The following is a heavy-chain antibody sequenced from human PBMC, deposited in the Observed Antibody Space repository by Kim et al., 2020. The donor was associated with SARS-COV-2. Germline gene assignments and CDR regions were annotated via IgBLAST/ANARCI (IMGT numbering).Heavy chain of an antibody. Sequence: ASVKVSCKASGYTFTSYAMHWVRQAPGQRLEWMGWINAGNGNTKYSQKFQGRVTITRDTSASTAYMELSSLRSEDTAVYYCARTNPLYPRSSGWYLIGFDPDYWGQGTLVTVSS. CDR2: INAGNGNT. CDR1: GYTFTSYA. V-gene: IGHV1-3*01. CDR3: ARTNPLYPRSSGWYLIGFDPDY. J-gene: IGHJ4*02. D-gene: IGHD6-19*01.